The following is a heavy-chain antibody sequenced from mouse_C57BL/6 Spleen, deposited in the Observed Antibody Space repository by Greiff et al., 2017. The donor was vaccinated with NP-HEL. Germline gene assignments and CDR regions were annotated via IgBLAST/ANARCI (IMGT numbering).Heavy chain of an antibody. J-gene: IGHJ2*01. CDR2: INPNNGGT. CDR3: ARCDYGEDYFDY. V-gene: IGHV1-26*01. Sequence: EVQLQQSGPELVKPGASVKISCKASGYTFTDYYMNWVKQSHGKSLEWIGDINPNNGGTSYNQKFKGKATLTVDKSSSTAYMELRSLTSEDSAVYYCARCDYGEDYFDYWGQGTTLTVSS. D-gene: IGHD2-4*01. CDR1: GYTFTDYY.